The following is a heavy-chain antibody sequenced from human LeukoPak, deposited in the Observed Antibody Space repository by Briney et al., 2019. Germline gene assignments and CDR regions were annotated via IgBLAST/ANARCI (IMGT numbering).Heavy chain of an antibody. J-gene: IGHJ4*02. CDR3: ARDHLYYEISGPRFDK. D-gene: IGHD3-16*01. CDR2: ISGSGGNT. Sequence: GGSLRLSCAASGFTVSSNYMSWVRQAPGKGLEWVSAISGSGGNTYYADSVKGRFTISRDNSKNTLYLQMNSLRVEDTAVYYCARDHLYYEISGPRFDKWGQGTRVTVSS. V-gene: IGHV3-23*01. CDR1: GFTVSSNY.